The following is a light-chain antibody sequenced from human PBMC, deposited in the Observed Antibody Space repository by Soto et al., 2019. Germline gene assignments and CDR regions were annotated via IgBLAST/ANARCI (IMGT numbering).Light chain of an antibody. CDR2: GAS. J-gene: IGKJ1*01. V-gene: IGKV3-20*01. CDR1: QSVSSSY. Sequence: EIVLTQSPGTLSLSPGERATLSCRASQSVSSSYLAWYQQKPGQAPRLLLYGASSRATGIPDRFSGSGSGTDFTLTISRLEPEDFAVYYCQQYGSSPTGTFGQGTKVEIK. CDR3: QQYGSSPTGT.